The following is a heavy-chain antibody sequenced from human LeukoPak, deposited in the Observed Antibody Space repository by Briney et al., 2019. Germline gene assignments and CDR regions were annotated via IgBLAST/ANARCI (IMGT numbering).Heavy chain of an antibody. V-gene: IGHV4-34*01. CDR3: ARGVYHRRQVAAGTRGKYYFDY. CDR2: INHSGST. J-gene: IGHJ4*02. D-gene: IGHD6-13*01. CDR1: GGSFSGYY. Sequence: SETLSLTCAVYGGSFSGYYWSWMRQPPGKGLEWIGEINHSGSTNYNPSLKSRVTISVDTSKNQFSLKLSSVTAADTAVYYCARGVYHRRQVAAGTRGKYYFDYWGQGTLVTVS.